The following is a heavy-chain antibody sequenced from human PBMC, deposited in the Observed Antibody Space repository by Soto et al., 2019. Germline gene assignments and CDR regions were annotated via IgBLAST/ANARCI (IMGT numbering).Heavy chain of an antibody. Sequence: TGGSLRLSCAVSGLTFSSSAMHWVRQAPGKGLEWVAVISYDATYKDYADSVKGRFTISRDNSKNTLYLQMNSLRTEDTAVYYCASGYCGSTNCYTGYCFDYWSQGTLVTVS. CDR1: GLTFSSSA. V-gene: IGHV3-30-3*01. D-gene: IGHD2-2*02. CDR2: ISYDATYK. J-gene: IGHJ4*02. CDR3: ASGYCGSTNCYTGYCFDY.